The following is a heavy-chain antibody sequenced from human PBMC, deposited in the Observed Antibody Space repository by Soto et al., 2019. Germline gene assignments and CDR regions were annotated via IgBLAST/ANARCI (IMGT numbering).Heavy chain of an antibody. CDR1: GYTFTSYD. CDR2: MNPNSGNT. D-gene: IGHD5-12*01. V-gene: IGHV1-8*01. CDR3: ARGITSGYDMVYYYYYMDV. J-gene: IGHJ6*03. Sequence: ASVKVSCKASGYTFTSYDINWVRQATGQGLEWMGWMNPNSGNTGYAQKFQGRVTMTRNTSISTAYMELSSLRSEDTAVYYCARGITSGYDMVYYYYYMDVWGKGTTVTVSS.